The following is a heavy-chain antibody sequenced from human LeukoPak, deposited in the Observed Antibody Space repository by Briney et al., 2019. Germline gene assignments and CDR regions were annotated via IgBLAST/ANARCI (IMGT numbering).Heavy chain of an antibody. V-gene: IGHV6-1*01. J-gene: IGHJ4*02. CDR1: GDSVSSNSAA. Sequence: SQTLSLTCAISGDSVSSNSAAWTWIRQSPSRGLEWLGRTYYWSKWYNDYAVSVKDRVTINPDTARNEFSLHLNSVTPEDTAVYFCARCLHDKGCLGYLDYWGQGILVTVSS. CDR3: ARCLHDKGCLGYLDY. CDR2: TYYWSKWYN. D-gene: IGHD4/OR15-4a*01.